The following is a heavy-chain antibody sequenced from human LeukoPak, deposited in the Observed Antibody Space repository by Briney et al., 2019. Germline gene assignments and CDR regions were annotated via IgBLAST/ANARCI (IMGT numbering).Heavy chain of an antibody. J-gene: IGHJ4*02. CDR1: GGTFSSYA. D-gene: IGHD1-26*01. CDR3: ARGKWLPGPKGGSYFGAYYFDY. CDR2: IIPIFGTA. Sequence: ASVKVSCKASGGTFSSYAISWVRQAPGQGLEWMGGIIPIFGTANYAQKFQGRVTITTDESTSTAYMELSSPRSEDTAVYYCARGKWLPGPKGGSYFGAYYFDYWGQGTLVTVSS. V-gene: IGHV1-69*05.